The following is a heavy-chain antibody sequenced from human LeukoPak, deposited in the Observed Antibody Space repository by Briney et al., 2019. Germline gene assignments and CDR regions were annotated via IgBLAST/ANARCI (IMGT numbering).Heavy chain of an antibody. CDR2: ISSSSSYI. J-gene: IGHJ5*02. Sequence: GGSLRLSXAASGFTFSSYSMNWVRQAPGKGLEWGSSISSSSSYIYYADSVKGRFTISRDNAKNSLYLQMNSLRAEDTAVYYCARDSAVVVVPAAIWFDPWGQGTLVTVSS. V-gene: IGHV3-21*01. CDR1: GFTFSSYS. CDR3: ARDSAVVVVPAAIWFDP. D-gene: IGHD2-2*02.